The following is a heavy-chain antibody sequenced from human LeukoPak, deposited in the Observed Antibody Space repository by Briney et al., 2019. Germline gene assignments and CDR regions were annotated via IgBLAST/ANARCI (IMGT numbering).Heavy chain of an antibody. V-gene: IGHV3-7*01. CDR2: IKQDGSEK. CDR1: GFTSSSYW. J-gene: IGHJ4*02. CDR3: AREGSSWYVNY. Sequence: GGSLRLSCAASGFTSSSYWMSLVRQATGKGLEWVANIKQDGSEKYYVDSVKGRFTISRDNAKNSLYLQMNSLRVEDTAVYYCAREGSSWYVNYWGQGTLVTVSS. D-gene: IGHD6-13*01.